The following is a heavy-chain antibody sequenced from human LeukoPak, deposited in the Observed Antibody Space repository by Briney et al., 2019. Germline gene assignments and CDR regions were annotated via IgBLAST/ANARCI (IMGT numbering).Heavy chain of an antibody. D-gene: IGHD3-10*01. V-gene: IGHV4-39*01. CDR1: GGSISSSSYY. CDR3: ARLTTYGSGSPHYYYMDV. CDR2: IFYSGST. J-gene: IGHJ6*03. Sequence: NPSETLSLTCTVSGGSISSSSYYWGWVRQPPGKALEWIGNIFYSGSTYYSPSLKSRVTISVDTSKNQFSLKLSSVTAADTAVYYCARLTTYGSGSPHYYYMDVWGKGTTVTISS.